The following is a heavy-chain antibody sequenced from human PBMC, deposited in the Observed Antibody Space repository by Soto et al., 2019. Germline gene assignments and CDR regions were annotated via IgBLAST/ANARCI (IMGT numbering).Heavy chain of an antibody. Sequence: QVHLQESGPGLVRPSQTLSLTCAVSGVSISSDAYYWSWIRQHPGKGLEWIGYISYSGSTYYNPSLKSRVTMSVDTSKNQFALKLTSVTAAETAVYYCARYRFRDTWSKFDYWGQGTLVTVSS. CDR2: ISYSGST. V-gene: IGHV4-31*11. D-gene: IGHD3-16*02. J-gene: IGHJ4*02. CDR3: ARYRFRDTWSKFDY. CDR1: GVSISSDAYY.